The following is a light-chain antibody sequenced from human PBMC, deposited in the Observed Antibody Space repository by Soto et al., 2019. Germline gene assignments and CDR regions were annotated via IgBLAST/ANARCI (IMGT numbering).Light chain of an antibody. Sequence: EMVLTQSPATLSLSPGERVTLSCRASQSVSNSLVWYQQKAGQAPRLLLYGISHRATGVPARFSGSGSGTDFTLSISSLEPEDFAIYYCQQGSDWPPTYTFGQGTKLEIK. CDR2: GIS. CDR3: QQGSDWPPTYT. CDR1: QSVSNS. V-gene: IGKV3-11*01. J-gene: IGKJ2*01.